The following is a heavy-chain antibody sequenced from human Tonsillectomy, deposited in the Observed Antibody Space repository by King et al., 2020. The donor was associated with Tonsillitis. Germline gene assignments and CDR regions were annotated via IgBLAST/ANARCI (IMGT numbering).Heavy chain of an antibody. Sequence: VQLQESGPGLVKPSGTLSLTCAVSGGSISSSNWWSLVRQPPVKGLEWCVGIYHSESTNYTPSPKRRVTISVDKSKIPFSLKLSSVTAADTPVYYCARGYSSGWATSPEIDYWGQGTLVTVSS. CDR3: ARGYSSGWATSPEIDY. V-gene: IGHV4-4*02. J-gene: IGHJ4*02. D-gene: IGHD6-19*01. CDR2: IYHSEST. CDR1: GGSISSSNW.